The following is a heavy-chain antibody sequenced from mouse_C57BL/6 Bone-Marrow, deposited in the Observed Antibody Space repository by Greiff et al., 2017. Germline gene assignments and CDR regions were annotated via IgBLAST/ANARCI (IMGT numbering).Heavy chain of an antibody. D-gene: IGHD2-1*01. CDR2: INPNNGGT. Sequence: VQLQQSGPELVKPGASVKISCKASGYTFTDYYMNWVKQSHGKSLEWIGDINPNNGGTSYNQKFKGKGTLTVDKSSSTAYMELRSLTSEDSAVYYCARDGNYVGWFAYWGQGTLVTVSA. CDR1: GYTFTDYY. CDR3: ARDGNYVGWFAY. V-gene: IGHV1-26*01. J-gene: IGHJ3*01.